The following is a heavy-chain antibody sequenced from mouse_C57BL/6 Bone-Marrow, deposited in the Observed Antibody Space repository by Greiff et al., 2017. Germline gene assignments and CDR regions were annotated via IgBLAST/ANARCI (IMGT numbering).Heavy chain of an antibody. CDR2: ISDGGSYT. J-gene: IGHJ4*01. CDR3: ANYDYYSGSAMDY. V-gene: IGHV5-4*01. D-gene: IGHD2-4*01. CDR1: GFTFSSYA. Sequence: EVQLVESGGGLVKPGGSLKLSCEASGFTFSSYAMSWVRQTTDKRLEWVATISDGGSYTYYKDTVKGRFTSSRYNAKNNLYLQMSHLKSEDTAMYYCANYDYYSGSAMDYWGQGTSVTVSS.